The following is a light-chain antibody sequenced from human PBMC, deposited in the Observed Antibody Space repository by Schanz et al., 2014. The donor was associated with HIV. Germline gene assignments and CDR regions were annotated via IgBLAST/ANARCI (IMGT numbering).Light chain of an antibody. CDR1: QSVGIY. V-gene: IGKV3-20*01. CDR2: RAS. CDR3: QQYGSSST. J-gene: IGKJ1*01. Sequence: EIVLTQSPDTLSLSPGDRATLSCRASQSVGIYLAWYQQKPGQAPRLLIYRASTRATGIPDRFSGSGSGTDFTLTISRLEPEDFAVYYCQQYGSSSTFGQGTKVEVK.